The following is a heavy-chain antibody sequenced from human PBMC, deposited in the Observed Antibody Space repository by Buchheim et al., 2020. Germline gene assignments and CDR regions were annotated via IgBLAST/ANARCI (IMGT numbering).Heavy chain of an antibody. CDR3: ARVDFDTSGYYRRDYFYYGMDV. V-gene: IGHV1-18*01. D-gene: IGHD3-22*01. CDR2: INVQNGKT. Sequence: QVQLVQSGAEVKKPGASVKVSCKASGYTFSSYGISWVRQAPGQGLEWMGWINVQNGKTHSAQKLQGRVIMTTDTSTSTAHMEVRGLRSDDTAVYYCARVDFDTSGYYRRDYFYYGMDVWGQGTT. CDR1: GYTFSSYG. J-gene: IGHJ6*02.